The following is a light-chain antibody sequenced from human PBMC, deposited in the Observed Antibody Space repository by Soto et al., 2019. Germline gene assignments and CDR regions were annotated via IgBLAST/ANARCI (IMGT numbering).Light chain of an antibody. V-gene: IGLV2-11*01. Sequence: QSVLTQPRSVSASPGQSVTISCTGTRSDVGGYNYVSWYQHHPGKAPKLMIYGVSERPSGVPDRFSGSKSGNTASLTISGLQAEDEADYYCCSYAGTPYVFGTGTEVTVL. CDR3: CSYAGTPYV. CDR1: RSDVGGYNY. J-gene: IGLJ1*01. CDR2: GVS.